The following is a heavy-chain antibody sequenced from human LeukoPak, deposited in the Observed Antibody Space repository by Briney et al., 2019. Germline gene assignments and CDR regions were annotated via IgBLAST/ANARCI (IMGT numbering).Heavy chain of an antibody. Sequence: PGGSLRLSCAASGFTFSSYALGWVRQAPGKGLEWVSGISGSGGGTFYADSVKGRFTISRDNSKNTLDLQMNSLRAEDMAVYYCAKDLRYSAGWGQGTLVTVSS. J-gene: IGHJ4*02. CDR2: ISGSGGGT. V-gene: IGHV3-23*01. CDR1: GFTFSSYA. D-gene: IGHD5-18*01. CDR3: AKDLRYSAG.